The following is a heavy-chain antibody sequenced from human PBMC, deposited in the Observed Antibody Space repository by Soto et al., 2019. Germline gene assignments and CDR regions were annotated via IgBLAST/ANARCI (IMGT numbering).Heavy chain of an antibody. Sequence: SETLSLTCTVSGGSISSSTYYWGWIRQPPGKGLEWIGSVYYSGSTYYNPSLKSRVTISVDTSNNQFSLKLNSVTAADTAVYYCARHQYYYDSSGYALDYWGQGTLVTVSS. J-gene: IGHJ4*02. D-gene: IGHD3-22*01. CDR3: ARHQYYYDSSGYALDY. V-gene: IGHV4-39*01. CDR2: VYYSGST. CDR1: GGSISSSTYY.